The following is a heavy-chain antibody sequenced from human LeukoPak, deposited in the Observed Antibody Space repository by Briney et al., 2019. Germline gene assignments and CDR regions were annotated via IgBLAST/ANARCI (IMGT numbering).Heavy chain of an antibody. CDR1: GFTFDDYA. CDR2: ISWNSGSI. CDR3: AKDSKPLTYYYDSSGGSDY. J-gene: IGHJ4*02. D-gene: IGHD3-22*01. V-gene: IGHV3-9*01. Sequence: GGSLRLSCAASGFTFDDYAMHWVRQAPGKGLEWVSGISWNSGSIGYADSVKGRFTISRDNAKNSLCLQMNSLRAEDTALYYCAKDSKPLTYYYDSSGGSDYWGQGTLVTVSS.